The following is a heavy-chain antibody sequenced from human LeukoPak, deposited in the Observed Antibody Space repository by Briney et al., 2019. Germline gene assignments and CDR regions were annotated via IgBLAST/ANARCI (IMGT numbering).Heavy chain of an antibody. V-gene: IGHV3-72*01. CDR1: GFTFSDHY. CDR3: ARVNYDSSGYYYVYAFDI. D-gene: IGHD3-22*01. CDR2: TRNKANSYTT. J-gene: IGHJ3*02. Sequence: GGSLRLSCAASGFTFSDHYMDWVRQAPGKGLERVGRTRNKANSYTTEYAASVKGRFTISRDDSKNSLYLQMNSLKTEDTAVYYCARVNYDSSGYYYVYAFDIWGQGTMVTVSS.